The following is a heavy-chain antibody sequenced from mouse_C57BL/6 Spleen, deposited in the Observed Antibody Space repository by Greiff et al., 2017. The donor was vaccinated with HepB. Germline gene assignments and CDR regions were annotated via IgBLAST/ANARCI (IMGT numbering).Heavy chain of an antibody. J-gene: IGHJ4*01. CDR3: ARYDYDEHAMDY. V-gene: IGHV1-74*01. D-gene: IGHD2-4*01. CDR1: GYTFTSYW. CDR2: IHPSDSDT. Sequence: VKLVESGAELVKPGASVKVSCKASGYTFTSYWMHWVKQRPGQGLEWIGRIHPSDSDTNYNQKFKGKAILTVDKSSSTAYMQLSSLTSEDSAVYYCARYDYDEHAMDYWGQGTSVTVAS.